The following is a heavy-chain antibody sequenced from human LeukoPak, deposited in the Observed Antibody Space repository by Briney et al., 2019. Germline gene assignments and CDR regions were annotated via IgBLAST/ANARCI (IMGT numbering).Heavy chain of an antibody. V-gene: IGHV3-23*01. D-gene: IGHD3-3*01. CDR1: GFTFSSYA. CDR3: AKVFVSGYYVSYFDY. Sequence: PGGSLRLSCAASGFTFSSYAMSWVRQAPGKGLEWVSAISGSGGSTYYADSVKGRFTISRDNSENTLYLQMNSLRAEDTAVYYCAKVFVSGYYVSYFDYWGQGTLVTVSS. J-gene: IGHJ4*02. CDR2: ISGSGGST.